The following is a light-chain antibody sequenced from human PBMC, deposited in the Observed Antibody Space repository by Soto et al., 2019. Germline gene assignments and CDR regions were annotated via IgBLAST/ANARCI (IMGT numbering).Light chain of an antibody. CDR1: QDIRKY. CDR3: QQAASFPIT. Sequence: IQMTQSPSSLSASVGDRVTITCQATQDIRKYLNWYQQKPGKAPKLLIYDASSLETGVPSRFSGSGSGTDFTLTINGLQPEDFATYYCQQAASFPITFGQGTRLEIK. CDR2: DAS. V-gene: IGKV1-33*01. J-gene: IGKJ5*01.